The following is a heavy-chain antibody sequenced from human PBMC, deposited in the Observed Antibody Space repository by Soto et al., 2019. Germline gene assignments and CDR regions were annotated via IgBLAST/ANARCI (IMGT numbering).Heavy chain of an antibody. J-gene: IGHJ4*02. D-gene: IGHD4-17*01. Sequence: ASVKVSCKVSGYTLTELSMHWVRQAPGKGLEWMGGFDPEDGETIYAQKFQGRVTMTEDTSTDTAYMELSSLRSGDTAVYYCATDLSNDYGDFSPLGYFDYWGQGTLVTVSS. CDR1: GYTLTELS. CDR2: FDPEDGET. CDR3: ATDLSNDYGDFSPLGYFDY. V-gene: IGHV1-24*01.